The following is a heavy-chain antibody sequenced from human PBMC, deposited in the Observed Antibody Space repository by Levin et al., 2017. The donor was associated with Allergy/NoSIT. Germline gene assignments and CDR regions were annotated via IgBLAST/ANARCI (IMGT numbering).Heavy chain of an antibody. Sequence: PGGSLRLSCAVSGFSFDDYAMHWVRQAPGKGLEWVSGISWNSGSISYADSVKGRFTISRDNAKNSLSLQMNSLRVEDTALYYCAKMDCSTINCYPDFWGQGTRVTVSS. CDR1: GFSFDDYA. V-gene: IGHV3-9*01. CDR3: AKMDCSTINCYPDF. J-gene: IGHJ4*02. CDR2: ISWNSGSI. D-gene: IGHD4-11*01.